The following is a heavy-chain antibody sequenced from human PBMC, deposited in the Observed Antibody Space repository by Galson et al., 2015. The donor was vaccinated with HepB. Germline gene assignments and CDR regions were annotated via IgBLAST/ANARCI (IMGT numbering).Heavy chain of an antibody. V-gene: IGHV3-23*01. J-gene: IGHJ4*02. CDR3: AKSKYNIGYYIEI. D-gene: IGHD6-19*01. CDR1: GFTFSSYW. Sequence: SLRLSCAASGFTFSSYWMTWVRQAPGKGLEWVSSLSGRGEIPYYADSVKGRFTISRDTSRNTLFLQMSSLGADDTAVYYCAKSKYNIGYYIEIWGQGVLVTVSS. CDR2: LSGRGEIP.